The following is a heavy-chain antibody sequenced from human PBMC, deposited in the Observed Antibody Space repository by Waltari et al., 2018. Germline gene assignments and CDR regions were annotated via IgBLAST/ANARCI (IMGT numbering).Heavy chain of an antibody. CDR3: TKRDGSNYGHGFDY. D-gene: IGHD5-18*01. J-gene: IGHJ4*02. CDR1: GFTFSNYA. CDR2: ISGSSAKT. V-gene: IGHV3-23*01. Sequence: EVQLLESGGDLVQPGGSLRLYCAASGFTFSNYAMRWVRQAPGKGLEWVEAISGSSAKTYYADSENGRFTLSRGSSRNTVFLQMNSLCAEDTAVYYCTKRDGSNYGHGFDYWGQGILGTVSS.